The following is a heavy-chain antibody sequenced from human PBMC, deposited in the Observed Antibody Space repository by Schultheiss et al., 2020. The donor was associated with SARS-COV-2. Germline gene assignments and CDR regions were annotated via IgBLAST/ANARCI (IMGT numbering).Heavy chain of an antibody. J-gene: IGHJ5*02. CDR2: INPNSGGT. CDR1: GYTFTGYY. CDR3: ARGLNYDFWSGYYTGHWFDP. D-gene: IGHD3-3*01. V-gene: IGHV1-2*02. Sequence: ASVKVSCKASGYTFTGYYMHWVRQAPGQGLEWMGWINPNSGGTNYAQKFQGRVTMTRNTSISTAYMELSSLRSEDTAVYYCARGLNYDFWSGYYTGHWFDPWGQGTLVTVSS.